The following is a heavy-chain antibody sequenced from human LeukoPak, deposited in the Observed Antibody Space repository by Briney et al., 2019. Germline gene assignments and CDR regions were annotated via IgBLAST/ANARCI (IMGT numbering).Heavy chain of an antibody. CDR1: GFTFSSHG. J-gene: IGHJ4*02. Sequence: PGGSLRLSCAASGFTFSSHGMHWVRQAPGKGLERVAVISDDGSIKLYGDSVKGRFTISRDNSENTLYLQMNSLKTEDTAVYYCAKDRASQAAGVTDYWGQGTLVTVSS. D-gene: IGHD3-10*01. CDR2: ISDDGSIK. V-gene: IGHV3-30*18. CDR3: AKDRASQAAGVTDY.